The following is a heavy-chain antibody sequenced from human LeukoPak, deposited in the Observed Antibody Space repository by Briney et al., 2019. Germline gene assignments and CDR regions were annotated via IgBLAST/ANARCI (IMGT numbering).Heavy chain of an antibody. CDR2: ISAYDGST. Sequence: AASVTVSCKASGYTFSSYGFSWVRQAPGQGLEWMGWISAYDGSTNYAQKLQGRVTMTTDTSTSTAYMELRSLRSDDTAVYYCARDYDYVPDYWGQGTLVTVSS. V-gene: IGHV1-18*01. J-gene: IGHJ4*02. CDR3: ARDYDYVPDY. D-gene: IGHD3-16*01. CDR1: GYTFSSYG.